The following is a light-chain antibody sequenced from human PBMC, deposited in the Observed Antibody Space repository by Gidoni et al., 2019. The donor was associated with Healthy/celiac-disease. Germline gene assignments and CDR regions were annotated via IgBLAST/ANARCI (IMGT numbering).Light chain of an antibody. Sequence: DIVMTQSPATLSVSPGERATLSCRASQSVSSNLAWYQQKPGQAPRLRIYGASTRATGIPARFSGSGSGTEFTLTISSLQSEDFAVYYCQQYNNWPYTFXQXTKLEIK. CDR3: QQYNNWPYT. CDR1: QSVSSN. CDR2: GAS. J-gene: IGKJ2*01. V-gene: IGKV3-15*01.